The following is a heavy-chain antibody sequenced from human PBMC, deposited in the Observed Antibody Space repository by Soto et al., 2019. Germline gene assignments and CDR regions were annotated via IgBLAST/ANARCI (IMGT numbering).Heavy chain of an antibody. D-gene: IGHD3-22*01. J-gene: IGHJ5*02. Sequence: QVQLVQSGAEVRQPGSSVTVSCTAPGDIFSRYGINWVRQAPGQGFEWMARIIPGLNVSNYAHKLHARVSITADTSTNTFDMELRSLRSDDTAVYFCASLDSYESRIFSLGQGTLVTVSS. CDR2: IIPGLNVS. CDR3: ASLDSYESRIFS. V-gene: IGHV1-69*02. CDR1: GDIFSRYG.